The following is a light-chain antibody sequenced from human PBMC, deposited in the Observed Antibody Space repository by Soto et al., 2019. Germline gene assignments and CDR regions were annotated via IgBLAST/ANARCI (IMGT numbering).Light chain of an antibody. CDR3: QSYDSSLSGWV. CDR2: GNS. J-gene: IGLJ3*02. V-gene: IGLV1-40*01. CDR1: SNDIGASSD. Sequence: QSVLTQPPSVSGAPGQRVTISCTGSSNDIGASSDVHWYQQLPGTAPKLLIYGNSNRPSGVPDRFSGSKSGTSASLAITGLQAEDEADYYCQSYDSSLSGWVFGGGTKLTVL.